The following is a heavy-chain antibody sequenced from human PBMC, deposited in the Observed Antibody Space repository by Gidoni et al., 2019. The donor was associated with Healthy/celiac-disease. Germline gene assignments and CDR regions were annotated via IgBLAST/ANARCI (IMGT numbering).Heavy chain of an antibody. CDR1: GFTFSSYA. CDR3: AKDKGITGTTRGGWFDP. V-gene: IGHV3-23*01. D-gene: IGHD1-7*01. CDR2: ISGSGGST. Sequence: EVQLLESGGGLVQPGGSLRLSCAASGFTFSSYAMSWVRQAPGKGLEWVSAISGSGGSTYYADSVKGRFTISRDNSKNTLYLQMNSLRAEDTAVYYCAKDKGITGTTRGGWFDPWGQGTLVTVSS. J-gene: IGHJ5*02.